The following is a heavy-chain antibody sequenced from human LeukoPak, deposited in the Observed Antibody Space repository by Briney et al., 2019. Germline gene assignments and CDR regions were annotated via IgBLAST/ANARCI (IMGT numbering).Heavy chain of an antibody. CDR3: ARSNGGYFDY. V-gene: IGHV4-59*01. D-gene: IGHD3-16*01. J-gene: IGHJ4*02. CDR2: IYYSGRT. Sequence: RASETLSLTCTVSGGSISGYYWNWIRQPPGKGLEWIGSIYYSGRTSFNGSLKTRITMSVDTSKNQFSLKLSSVTAADTAVYYCARSNGGYFDYWGQGTLVTVSS. CDR1: GGSISGYY.